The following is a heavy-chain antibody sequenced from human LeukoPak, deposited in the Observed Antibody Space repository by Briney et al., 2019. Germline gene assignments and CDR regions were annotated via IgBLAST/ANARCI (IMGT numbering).Heavy chain of an antibody. CDR2: IIPIFGTA. CDR1: GGSFSSYA. CDR3: ARGRPRIAVAGTRLFFDY. D-gene: IGHD6-19*01. V-gene: IGHV1-69*13. Sequence: ASEKVSCKASGGSFSSYAISWVRPAPGQGLEWMGGIIPIFGTANYAQKFQGRVTITADESTSTAYMELSSLRAEDTAVYYCARGRPRIAVAGTRLFFDYWGQGTLVTVSS. J-gene: IGHJ4*02.